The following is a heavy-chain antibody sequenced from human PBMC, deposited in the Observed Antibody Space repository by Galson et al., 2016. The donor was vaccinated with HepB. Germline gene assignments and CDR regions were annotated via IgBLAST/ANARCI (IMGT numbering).Heavy chain of an antibody. CDR1: GFTFSTHY. V-gene: IGHV3-7*01. J-gene: IGHJ4*02. CDR2: IEQDGTDK. D-gene: IGHD3-10*01. CDR3: ARSWGRGSQTYPLEH. Sequence: SLRLSCAASGFTFSTHYMSWVRQAPGKGLEWVANIEQDGTDKYYVDSVKGRFTISRDNAKNSLFLQMNSLRAEDTAVYYWARSWGRGSQTYPLEHWGQGTLVTVAS.